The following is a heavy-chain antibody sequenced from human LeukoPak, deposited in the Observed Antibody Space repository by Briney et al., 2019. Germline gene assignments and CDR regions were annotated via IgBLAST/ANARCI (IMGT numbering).Heavy chain of an antibody. Sequence: SETLSLTCSVSGGSISGYYLNWIRQSADKGLEWIRRIYSSENTRYNPSLGGRVTMSLDTSKNQFSLTLSSVTAADTATYYCARGTPHGPYYYYIDVWGKGTTVTVSS. CDR2: IYSSENT. CDR1: GGSISGYY. D-gene: IGHD2-15*01. J-gene: IGHJ6*03. CDR3: ARGTPHGPYYYYIDV. V-gene: IGHV4-4*07.